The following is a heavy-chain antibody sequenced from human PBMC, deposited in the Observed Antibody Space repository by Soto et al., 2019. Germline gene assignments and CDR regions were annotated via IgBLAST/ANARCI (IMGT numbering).Heavy chain of an antibody. CDR2: IYYSGST. Sequence: QLQLQESGPGLVKPSEILSLTCTVSGGSISSSSYYWGWIRQPPGKGLEWIGSIYYSGSTYYNPSLKSRVTISVDTSKNQFSLKLSSVTAADTAVYYCARKKDIVVVPAATAYFDYWGQGTLVTVSS. CDR3: ARKKDIVVVPAATAYFDY. J-gene: IGHJ4*02. CDR1: GGSISSSSYY. D-gene: IGHD2-2*01. V-gene: IGHV4-39*01.